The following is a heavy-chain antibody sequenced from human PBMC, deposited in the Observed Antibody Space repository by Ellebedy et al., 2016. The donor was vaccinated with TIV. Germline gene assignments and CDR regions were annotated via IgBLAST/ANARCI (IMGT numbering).Heavy chain of an antibody. D-gene: IGHD3-10*01. V-gene: IGHV4-59*08. CDR2: VFHSGST. Sequence: SETLSLXXSVSGYSTGYYWSWLRQSPGTGLAWIGYVFHSGSTNYNPSLTSRVTISVDTSKNQFSLRLNSVTAADTALYFCARHVASSSSGSHFDSWGQGARVTVS. CDR3: ARHVASSSSGSHFDS. CDR1: GYSTGYY. J-gene: IGHJ4*02.